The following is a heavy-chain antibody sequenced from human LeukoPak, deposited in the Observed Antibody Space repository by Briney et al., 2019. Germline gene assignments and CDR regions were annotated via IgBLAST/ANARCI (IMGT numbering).Heavy chain of an antibody. D-gene: IGHD3-22*01. CDR1: GFTSSSCA. CDR3: ARSYDSSGYYVAHFDY. V-gene: IGHV3-30*04. CDR2: ISYDGSNK. Sequence: GGSLRLSCAASGFTSSSCAMHWVRQAPGKGLEWVAVISYDGSNKYYADSVKGRFTISRDNSKNTLYLQMNSLRAEDTAVYYCARSYDSSGYYVAHFDYWGQGTLVTVSS. J-gene: IGHJ4*02.